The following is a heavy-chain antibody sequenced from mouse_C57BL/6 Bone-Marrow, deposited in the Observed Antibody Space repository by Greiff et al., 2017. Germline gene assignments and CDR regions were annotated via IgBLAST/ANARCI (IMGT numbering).Heavy chain of an antibody. CDR1: SYTFTSYW. D-gene: IGHD1-1*01. CDR3: ARRYYGSSYRYFDV. CDR2: IDPSDSYT. V-gene: IGHV1-69*01. J-gene: IGHJ1*03. Sequence: QVQLQQSGAELVMPGASVKLSCKASSYTFTSYWMHWVKQRPGQGLEWIGEIDPSDSYTNYNQKFKGKSTLTVDKSSSTAYMQLSSLTSEDSAVYYCARRYYGSSYRYFDVWGTGTTVTVSS.